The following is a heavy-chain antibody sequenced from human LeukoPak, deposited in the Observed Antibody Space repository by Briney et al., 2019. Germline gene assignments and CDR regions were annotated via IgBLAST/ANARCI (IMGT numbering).Heavy chain of an antibody. V-gene: IGHV3-21*01. J-gene: IGHJ5*02. CDR3: ARDQVAAAGPLYNWFDP. CDR2: ISSSSSYI. Sequence: GGSLRLSCAASGFTFSSYSMNWVRHAPGKGLEWVSSISSSSSYIYYADSVKGRFTISRDNAKNSLYLQMNSLRAEDTAVYYCARDQVAAAGPLYNWFDPWGQGTLVTVSS. D-gene: IGHD6-13*01. CDR1: GFTFSSYS.